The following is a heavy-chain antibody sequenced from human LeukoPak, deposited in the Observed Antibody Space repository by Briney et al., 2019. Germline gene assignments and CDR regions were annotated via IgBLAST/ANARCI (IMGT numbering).Heavy chain of an antibody. CDR2: INPSGGST. D-gene: IGHD6-13*01. CDR1: GYTFTSYY. CDR3: ARATSSAAAGDY. V-gene: IGHV1-46*01. J-gene: IGHJ4*02. Sequence: PSVKVSCKASGYTFTSYYMHWVRQAPGQGLEWMGIINPSGGSTSYAQKFQGRVTMTRDTSTSTVYMELSSLRSEDTAVYYCARATSSAAAGDYWGQGTLVTVSS.